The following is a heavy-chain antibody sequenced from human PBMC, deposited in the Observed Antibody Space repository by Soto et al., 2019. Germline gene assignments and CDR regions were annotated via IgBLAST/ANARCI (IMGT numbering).Heavy chain of an antibody. V-gene: IGHV4-39*01. Sequence: QLQLQESGPGLVKPSETLSLTCTVSGGSISSSSYYWGWIRQPPGKGLEWIGCIYYSGSTYYNPSLTSRVTISVDTSKNQFSLKLSSVTAADTAVYYCARQVRGYKQANSDYWGQGTLVTVSS. CDR1: GGSISSSSYY. CDR2: IYYSGST. D-gene: IGHD3-10*01. J-gene: IGHJ4*02. CDR3: ARQVRGYKQANSDY.